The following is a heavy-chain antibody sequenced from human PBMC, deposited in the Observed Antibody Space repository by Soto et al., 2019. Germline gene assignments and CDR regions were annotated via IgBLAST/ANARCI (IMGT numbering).Heavy chain of an antibody. V-gene: IGHV1-8*01. Sequence: ASVKVSCKASRYTFTSYDINWVRQATGQGLEWMGWMNPNSGNTGYAQKFQGRVTMTRNTSISTAYMELSSLRSEDTAVYYCARGLYYDFWSGYSRYMDVWGKGTTVTVSS. J-gene: IGHJ6*03. D-gene: IGHD3-3*01. CDR3: ARGLYYDFWSGYSRYMDV. CDR1: RYTFTSYD. CDR2: MNPNSGNT.